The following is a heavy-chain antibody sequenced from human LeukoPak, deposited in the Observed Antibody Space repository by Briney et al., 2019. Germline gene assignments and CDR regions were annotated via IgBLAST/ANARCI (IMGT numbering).Heavy chain of an antibody. CDR1: GVSISSGSNY. D-gene: IGHD3-10*01. CDR3: ARSDGYGLVGI. Sequence: SETLSLTCRVSGVSISSGSNYWGWICQPPGKTLEWIGSIYSSGSTYYNSSLKSRVIILIDTAKNHFSLNLSSVTAADTAVYYCARSDGYGLVGIWGQGTMVTVSS. CDR2: IYSSGST. J-gene: IGHJ3*02. V-gene: IGHV4-39*07.